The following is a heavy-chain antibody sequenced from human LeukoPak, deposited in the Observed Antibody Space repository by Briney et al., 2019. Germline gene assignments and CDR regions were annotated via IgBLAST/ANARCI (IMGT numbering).Heavy chain of an antibody. Sequence: GGSLRLSGAASGFTFSSYTMHWVRQAPGQGLEWVSYISNTGSYTNYAHSVEGRFPISRDNPENSLYLQMNSLRAEDTAVYYCARSRGAGPGAYFDYWGQGTLVTVTS. CDR2: ISNTGSYT. CDR1: GFTFSSYT. V-gene: IGHV3-21*05. J-gene: IGHJ4*02. CDR3: ARSRGAGPGAYFDY. D-gene: IGHD6-19*01.